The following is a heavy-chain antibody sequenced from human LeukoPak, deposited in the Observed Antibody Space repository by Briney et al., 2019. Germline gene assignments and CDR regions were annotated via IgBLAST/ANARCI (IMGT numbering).Heavy chain of an antibody. V-gene: IGHV1-18*01. D-gene: IGHD3-10*01. CDR3: ARSDGSGSYYNGGDY. Sequence: ASVKVSCKASGYTFTSYGISWVRQAPGQGLEWMGWISAYNGNTNYAQKLQGRVTMTTDTSTSTAYMELRGLRSDDTAVYYCARSDGSGSYYNGGDYWGQGTLVTVSS. CDR2: ISAYNGNT. CDR1: GYTFTSYG. J-gene: IGHJ4*02.